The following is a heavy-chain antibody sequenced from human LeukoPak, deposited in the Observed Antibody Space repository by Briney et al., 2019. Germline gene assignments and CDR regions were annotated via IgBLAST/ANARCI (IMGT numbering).Heavy chain of an antibody. V-gene: IGHV3-73*01. D-gene: IGHD2-15*01. Sequence: GGSLRLSCAASGFTFSGSTMHWVRQASGKGLEWVGRIRSKTSSYATAYTASVKGRFTISRDDSKNTAYQQMNSLKTEDTAVYYCTVNYCSGGSCYMLWGQGTLVTVSS. J-gene: IGHJ4*02. CDR1: GFTFSGST. CDR3: TVNYCSGGSCYML. CDR2: IRSKTSSYAT.